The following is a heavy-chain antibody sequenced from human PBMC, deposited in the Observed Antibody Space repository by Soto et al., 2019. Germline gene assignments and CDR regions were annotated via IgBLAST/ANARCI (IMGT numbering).Heavy chain of an antibody. CDR2: IYYSGST. CDR1: GGSISSGGYY. CDR3: ARWIVDTMGYYFDY. Sequence: SETLSLTCTVSGGSISSGGYYWSWIRQHPGKGLEWIGYIYYSGSTYYNPSLKSRVTISVDTSKNQFSLKLSSVTAADTAVYYCARWIVDTMGYYFDYWGQGTLVTVSS. D-gene: IGHD5-12*01. J-gene: IGHJ4*02. V-gene: IGHV4-31*03.